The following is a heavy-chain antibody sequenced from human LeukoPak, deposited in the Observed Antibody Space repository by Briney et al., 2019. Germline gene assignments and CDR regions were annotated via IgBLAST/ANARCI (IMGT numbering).Heavy chain of an antibody. D-gene: IGHD2-15*01. CDR3: ARDPGYYYAMDV. V-gene: IGHV6-1*01. J-gene: IGHJ6*02. CDR1: GDSVSSNTAA. Sequence: SQTLSLTCAISGDSVSSNTAAWNWVRQSPSSGLEWLGRTYYRSKRYYDYATSVSSRMAINPDTSKNLFSLQLNSVTPEDTAVYYCARDPGYYYAMDVWGQGTTVTVSS. CDR2: TYYRSKRYY.